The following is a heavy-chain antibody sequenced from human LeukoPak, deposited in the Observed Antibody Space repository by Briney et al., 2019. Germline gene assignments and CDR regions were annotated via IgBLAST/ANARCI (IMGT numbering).Heavy chain of an antibody. CDR1: GFTFTDYL. D-gene: IGHD6-19*01. J-gene: IGHJ4*02. Sequence: GGSLRLSCAASGFTFTDYLMTWVRQAPGKGLEWVADIKADGSEKYYVDSVKGRFTILRDNAKNSLYLQMNSLRGEDTAVYYCARYIKGLYSSGIDYWGQGTLVTVSS. CDR3: ARYIKGLYSSGIDY. V-gene: IGHV3-7*03. CDR2: IKADGSEK.